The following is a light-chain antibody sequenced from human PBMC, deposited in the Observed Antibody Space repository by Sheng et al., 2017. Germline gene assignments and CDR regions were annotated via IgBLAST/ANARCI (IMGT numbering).Light chain of an antibody. J-gene: IGLJ3*02. CDR1: AGSIASKX. CDR3: QSYDGSIWV. Sequence: KFMLTQPPSVSESPGKTATISCTRTAGSIASKXVQWFQHRPGRSPTNVIYEDSQRPSGVPDRFSGSIDTSSNSASLTISGLKTEDEAEYYCQSYDGSIWVFGRRDQTDRP. CDR2: EDS. V-gene: IGLV6-57*01.